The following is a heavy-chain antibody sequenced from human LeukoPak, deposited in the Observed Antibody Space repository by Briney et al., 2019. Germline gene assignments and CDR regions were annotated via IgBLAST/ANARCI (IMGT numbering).Heavy chain of an antibody. CDR3: ARSPRFYGSGSYYFDY. J-gene: IGHJ4*02. Sequence: PSETLSLTCVLYGGSSSNYYWSWIRQPPGKGLEWIGEINHSGSTNYNPSLKSRVTISVDTSKNQFSLKLSSVTAADTAVYYCARSPRFYGSGSYYFDYWGQGTLVTVSS. CDR1: GGSSSNYY. CDR2: INHSGST. V-gene: IGHV4-34*01. D-gene: IGHD3-10*01.